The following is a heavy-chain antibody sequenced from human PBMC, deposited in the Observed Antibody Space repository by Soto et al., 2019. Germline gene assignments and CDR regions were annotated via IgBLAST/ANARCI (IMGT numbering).Heavy chain of an antibody. CDR1: GGSISSGTYY. D-gene: IGHD2-15*01. CDR2: ISHSGRT. V-gene: IGHV4-31*03. CDR3: ARDSDYCTGGSCYGNFDF. Sequence: QVQLQESGPGLVKPSQTLSLTCTVSGGSISSGTYYWTWVRQRPGEGLGWIGFISHSGRTYYNPSLKSRAAISVDTSANPFSLRLSSVTAADTAVYFCARDSDYCTGGSCYGNFDFWGQGTLVTVSS. J-gene: IGHJ4*02.